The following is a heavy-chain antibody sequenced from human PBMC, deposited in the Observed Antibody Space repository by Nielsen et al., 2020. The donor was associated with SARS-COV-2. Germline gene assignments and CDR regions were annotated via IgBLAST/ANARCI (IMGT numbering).Heavy chain of an antibody. D-gene: IGHD6-19*01. CDR1: GGSISSYY. CDR3: AGPSSGPYYYYGMDV. Sequence: SETLSLTCTVSGGSISSYYWSWIRQPPGKGLEWIGYIYYSGSTNYNPSLKSRVTISVDTSKNQFSLKLSSVTAADTAVYYCAGPSSGPYYYYGMDVWGQGTTVTVSS. J-gene: IGHJ6*02. V-gene: IGHV4-59*13. CDR2: IYYSGST.